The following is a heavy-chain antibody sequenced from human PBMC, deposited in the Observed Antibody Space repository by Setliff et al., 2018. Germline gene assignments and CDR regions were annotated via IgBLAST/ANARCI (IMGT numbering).Heavy chain of an antibody. CDR1: GYSISSGYY. CDR2: IYHSGST. D-gene: IGHD2-21*02. V-gene: IGHV4-38-2*02. CDR3: ASLMTVSDY. Sequence: SETLSLTCTVSGYSISSGYYWGWIRQPPGKGLEWFGSIYHSGSTYYNPSLKSRVTISVDTSKNQFSLKLSSVTAADTAVYYCASLMTVSDYWGQGTLVTVSS. J-gene: IGHJ4*02.